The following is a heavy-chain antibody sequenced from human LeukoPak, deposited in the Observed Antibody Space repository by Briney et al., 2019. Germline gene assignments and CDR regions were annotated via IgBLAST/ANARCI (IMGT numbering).Heavy chain of an antibody. CDR3: AREVEYFSAFDI. CDR1: GGSISSYY. V-gene: IGHV4-59*12. J-gene: IGHJ3*02. CDR2: IYYSGST. D-gene: IGHD2/OR15-2a*01. Sequence: SETLSLTCTVSGGSISSYYWSWIRQPPGKGLEWIGYIYYSGSTNYNPSLKSRVTISVDTSKNQFSLKLSSVTAADTAVYYCAREVEYFSAFDIWGQGTMVTVSS.